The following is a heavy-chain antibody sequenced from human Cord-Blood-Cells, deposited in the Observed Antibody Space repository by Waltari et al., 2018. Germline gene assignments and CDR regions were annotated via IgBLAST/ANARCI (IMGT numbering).Heavy chain of an antibody. J-gene: IGHJ4*02. CDR3: ARGLNPGVYFDY. Sequence: QVQLQQWGAGLLQPSETLSLTCAVYGGSFGGYYWSWIRQPPGKGLDWIGEINHSGSTNYNPSLKSRVTISVDTSKNQFSLKLSSVTAADTAVYYCARGLNPGVYFDYWGQGTLVTVSS. CDR2: INHSGST. D-gene: IGHD7-27*01. CDR1: GGSFGGYY. V-gene: IGHV4-34*01.